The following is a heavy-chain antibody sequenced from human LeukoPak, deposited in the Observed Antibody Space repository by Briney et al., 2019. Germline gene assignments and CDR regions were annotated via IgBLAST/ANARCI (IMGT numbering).Heavy chain of an antibody. V-gene: IGHV1-69*01. D-gene: IGHD3-3*01. CDR2: IIPIFGTA. CDR1: GGTFSSYA. J-gene: IGHJ4*02. Sequence: SVKVSCKASGGTFSSYAISWVRQAPGQELEWMGGIIPIFGTANYAQKFQGRVTITADESTSTAYMELSSLRSEDTAVYYCARGGLWSGYYSDYWGQGTLVTVSS. CDR3: ARGGLWSGYYSDY.